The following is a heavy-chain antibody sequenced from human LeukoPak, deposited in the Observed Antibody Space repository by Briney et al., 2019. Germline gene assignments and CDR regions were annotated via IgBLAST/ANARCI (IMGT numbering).Heavy chain of an antibody. V-gene: IGHV3-21*01. D-gene: IGHD2-2*01. Sequence: TGGSLRLSCAASGFTFSSYSMNWVRQAPGKGLEWVSSISGSSSTIYYADSVKGRFTISRDNAKNSLYLQMNSLRAEDTAVYYCARDSIVVPAAMGDYWGQGTLVTVSS. CDR3: ARDSIVVPAAMGDY. CDR1: GFTFSSYS. CDR2: ISGSSSTI. J-gene: IGHJ4*02.